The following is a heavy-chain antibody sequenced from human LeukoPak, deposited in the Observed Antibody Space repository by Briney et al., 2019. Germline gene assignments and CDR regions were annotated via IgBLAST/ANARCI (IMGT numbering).Heavy chain of an antibody. CDR2: IYYSGST. CDR3: ARGYGSGSYLWFDP. J-gene: IGHJ5*02. CDR1: GGSISSSSSY. Sequence: PSETLSLTCTVSGGSISSSSSYWGWIRQPPGKGLEWIGSIYYSGSTYYNPSLKSRVTISVDTSKNQFSLKLSSVTAADTAVYYCARGYGSGSYLWFDPWGQGTLVTVSS. V-gene: IGHV4-39*07. D-gene: IGHD3-10*01.